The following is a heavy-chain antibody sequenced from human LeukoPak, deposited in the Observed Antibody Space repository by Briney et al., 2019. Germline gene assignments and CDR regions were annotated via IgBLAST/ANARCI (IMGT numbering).Heavy chain of an antibody. D-gene: IGHD3-22*01. J-gene: IGHJ4*02. Sequence: GRSLRLSSAASGFTFDHYAMPWVRQAPGKGLEWVSSISWNSGTIGYADSVRGPFTISRDNTKNSVYLQMNSMRAEDMAFYYCAKDVWPYTYYYDTHPLGGGFDSWGQGTLVTVSS. CDR3: AKDVWPYTYYYDTHPLGGGFDS. V-gene: IGHV3-9*03. CDR2: ISWNSGTI. CDR1: GFTFDHYA.